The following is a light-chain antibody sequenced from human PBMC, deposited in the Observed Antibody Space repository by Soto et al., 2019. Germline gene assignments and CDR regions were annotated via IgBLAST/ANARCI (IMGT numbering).Light chain of an antibody. Sequence: EIVLTQSPATLSLSPGERATLSCGASQSVSSSYLAWYQQKPGLAPRLLIYDASSRATGIPDRFSGSGSGTDFTLTISRLEPEDLEVYYCQQYGSSPTFGQGTKVEIK. V-gene: IGKV3D-20*01. CDR3: QQYGSSPT. CDR1: QSVSSSY. J-gene: IGKJ1*01. CDR2: DAS.